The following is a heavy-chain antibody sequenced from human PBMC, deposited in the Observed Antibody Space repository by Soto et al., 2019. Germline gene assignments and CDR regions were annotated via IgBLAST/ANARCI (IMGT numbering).Heavy chain of an antibody. CDR3: ARDHLIVVVPAALNWFDP. Sequence: ASVNVSCKASGYTFTSYYMHWVRQAPGQGLEWMGIINPSGGSTSYAQKFQGRVTMTRDTSTSTVYMELSSLRSEDTAVYYCARDHLIVVVPAALNWFDPWGQGTLVTVSS. J-gene: IGHJ5*02. CDR1: GYTFTSYY. V-gene: IGHV1-46*01. D-gene: IGHD2-2*01. CDR2: INPSGGST.